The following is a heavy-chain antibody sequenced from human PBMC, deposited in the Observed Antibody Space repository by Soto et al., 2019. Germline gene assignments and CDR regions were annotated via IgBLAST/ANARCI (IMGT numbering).Heavy chain of an antibody. Sequence: QVQLVQSGAEVKKPGSLVKVSCKASGATFSNYAVTCLPQAPGQGPEWVGGIIRVFATATYAQTFQGRVTITADESTNTAYMEVSSLRSEDTAVYDYARREYQEPPSDYWSQGTLVTVSS. CDR1: GATFSNYA. CDR3: ARREYQEPPSDY. V-gene: IGHV1-69*01. D-gene: IGHD2-2*01. J-gene: IGHJ4*02. CDR2: IIRVFATA.